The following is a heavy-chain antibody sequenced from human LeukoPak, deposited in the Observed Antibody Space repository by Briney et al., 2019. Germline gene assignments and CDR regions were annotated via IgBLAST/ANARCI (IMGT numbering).Heavy chain of an antibody. V-gene: IGHV1-69*05. CDR2: IIPIFGTA. J-gene: IGHJ4*02. CDR3: ARDSGRPAIGQIVTEYYFDY. D-gene: IGHD2-21*01. CDR1: GGTFSSYA. Sequence: GASVKVSCKASGGTFSSYAISWVRQAPGQGLEWMGRIIPIFGTANYAQKFQGRVTITTDESTSTAYMELSSLRSEDTAVYYCARDSGRPAIGQIVTEYYFDYWGQGTLVTVSS.